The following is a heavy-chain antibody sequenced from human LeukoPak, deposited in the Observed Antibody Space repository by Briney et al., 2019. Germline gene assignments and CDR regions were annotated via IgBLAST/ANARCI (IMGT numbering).Heavy chain of an antibody. D-gene: IGHD7-27*01. CDR1: GGTFSSYV. CDR2: IIPFFGTT. Sequence: SVKVSCKASGGTFSSYVISWVRQAPGQGLEWMAGIIPFFGTTNYAQKFQGRVTVTADESTRTAYMELSSLRSEDTAVYYCARDRRGWGYDYYYYYMDVWGKGTTVTVSS. CDR3: ARDRRGWGYDYYYYYMDV. V-gene: IGHV1-69*01. J-gene: IGHJ6*03.